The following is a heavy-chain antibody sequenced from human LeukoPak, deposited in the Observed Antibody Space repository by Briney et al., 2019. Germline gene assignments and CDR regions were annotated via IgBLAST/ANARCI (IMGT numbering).Heavy chain of an antibody. J-gene: IGHJ4*02. Sequence: PSETLSLTCAVSGYSISSGYYWGWIRQPPGKGLEGIGSIYHSGSTYYNPSLKSRVTITVDTSKNQFSLKLSSVTAADTAVYYCASSYDFWSGYYFDYWGQGTLVTVSS. D-gene: IGHD3-3*01. CDR1: GYSISSGYY. CDR2: IYHSGST. CDR3: ASSYDFWSGYYFDY. V-gene: IGHV4-38-2*01.